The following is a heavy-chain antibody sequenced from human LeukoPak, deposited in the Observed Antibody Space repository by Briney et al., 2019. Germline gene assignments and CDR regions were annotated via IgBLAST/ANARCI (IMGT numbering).Heavy chain of an antibody. CDR1: GFTFSSYA. Sequence: GGSLRLSCAASGFTFSSYAMHWVRQAPGKGLEWVAVISYDGSNKYYADSVKGRFTISRDNSKNTLYLQMNSLRAEDTAVYYCAREGTGITMIVVVTYFDYWGQGTLVTVSS. V-gene: IGHV3-30*04. CDR2: ISYDGSNK. CDR3: AREGTGITMIVVVTYFDY. D-gene: IGHD3-22*01. J-gene: IGHJ4*02.